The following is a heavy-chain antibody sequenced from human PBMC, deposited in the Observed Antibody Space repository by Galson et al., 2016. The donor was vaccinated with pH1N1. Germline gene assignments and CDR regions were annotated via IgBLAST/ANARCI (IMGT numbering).Heavy chain of an antibody. CDR3: ARVNHYYYYGMDV. V-gene: IGHV3-48*01. CDR2: ISSNSSSI. Sequence: SLRLSCAASGFTFSSYSMNWVRQAPGKGLEWVSYISSNSSSIDYADSVKGRFTISRDNAKNSLYLQMNSLRAEDTAVYYCARVNHYYYYGMDVWGQGTPVTVSS. J-gene: IGHJ6*02. CDR1: GFTFSSYS.